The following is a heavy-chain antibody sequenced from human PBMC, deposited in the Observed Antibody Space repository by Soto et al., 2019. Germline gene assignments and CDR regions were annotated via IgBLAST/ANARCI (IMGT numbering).Heavy chain of an antibody. J-gene: IGHJ4*02. D-gene: IGHD5-18*01. Sequence: GGSLRLSCAASGFTFSSYSMNWVRQAPGKGLEWVSYISSSSSTIYYADSVKGRFTISRDNAKNSLYLQMNSLRAEDTAVYYCARDLSYGLHDYWGQGTLVTVSS. V-gene: IGHV3-48*01. CDR3: ARDLSYGLHDY. CDR2: ISSSSSTI. CDR1: GFTFSSYS.